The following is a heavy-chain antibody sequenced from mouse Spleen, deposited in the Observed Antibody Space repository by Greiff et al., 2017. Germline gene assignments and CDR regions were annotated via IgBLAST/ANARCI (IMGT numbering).Heavy chain of an antibody. CDR2: IYPRSGNT. CDR1: GYTFTSYG. V-gene: IGHV1-81*01. CDR3: ARGDYRYEFQYYFDY. D-gene: IGHD2-14*01. J-gene: IGHJ2*01. Sequence: QVQLQQSGAELARPGASVKLSCKASGYTFTSYGISWVKQRTGQGLEWIGEIYPRSGNTYYNEKFKGKATLTADKSSSTAYMELRSLTSEDSAVYFCARGDYRYEFQYYFDYWGQGTTLTVSS.